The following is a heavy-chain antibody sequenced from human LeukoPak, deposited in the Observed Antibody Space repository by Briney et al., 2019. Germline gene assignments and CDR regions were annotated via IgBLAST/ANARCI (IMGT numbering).Heavy chain of an antibody. CDR1: GFTFSTYA. CDR3: AKGRAGYTNPYYFDY. J-gene: IGHJ4*02. D-gene: IGHD3-16*02. Sequence: GGSLRLSCAASGFTFSTYAMSWVRQAPGKGLEWVSTISGSGANTYYADSVRGRFTISRDNSKNTLYLHMNSLRAEDTAVYYCAKGRAGYTNPYYFDYWAREPWSPSPQ. CDR2: ISGSGANT. V-gene: IGHV3-23*01.